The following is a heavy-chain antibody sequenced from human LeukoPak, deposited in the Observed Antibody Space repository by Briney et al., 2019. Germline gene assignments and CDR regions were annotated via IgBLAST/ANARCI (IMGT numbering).Heavy chain of an antibody. J-gene: IGHJ4*02. Sequence: ASVKVSCKASGGTFSSYAISWVRQPPGQGLEWMGGIIPIFGTANYAQKFQGRVTITADESTSTAYMELSSLRSEDTAVYYCARSYYDSSGLDYWGQGTLVTVSS. CDR1: GGTFSSYA. CDR3: ARSYYDSSGLDY. V-gene: IGHV1-69*13. D-gene: IGHD3-22*01. CDR2: IIPIFGTA.